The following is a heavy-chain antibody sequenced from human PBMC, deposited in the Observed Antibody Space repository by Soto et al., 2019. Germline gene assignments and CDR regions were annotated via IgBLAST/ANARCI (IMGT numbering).Heavy chain of an antibody. Sequence: HSETLSLTCTVSGDSISSSTYFWGWVRQPPGKGLEWIGSIYYSGSTYYNPSLKSRVTISVDTSKNHFSLKLSSVTAADTAVYYCAIHLGEGYFDYWGQGTLVTVSS. J-gene: IGHJ4*02. CDR2: IYYSGST. V-gene: IGHV4-39*01. CDR3: AIHLGEGYFDY. CDR1: GDSISSSTYF.